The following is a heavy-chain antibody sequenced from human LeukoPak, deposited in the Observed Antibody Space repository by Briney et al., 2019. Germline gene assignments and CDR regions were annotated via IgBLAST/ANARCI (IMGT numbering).Heavy chain of an antibody. Sequence: GGSLRLSCAASGFTFSSYAMHWVRQAPGKGLEWVANIKQDGSEKYYVDSVKGRFTISRDNAKNSLYLQMNSLRAEDTAVYYCARLQVVAAPFDYWGQGTLVTVSS. J-gene: IGHJ4*02. D-gene: IGHD2-15*01. V-gene: IGHV3-7*01. CDR3: ARLQVVAAPFDY. CDR1: GFTFSSYA. CDR2: IKQDGSEK.